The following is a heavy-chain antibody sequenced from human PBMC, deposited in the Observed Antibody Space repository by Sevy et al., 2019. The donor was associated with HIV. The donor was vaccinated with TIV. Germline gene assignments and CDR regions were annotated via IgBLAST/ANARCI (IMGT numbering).Heavy chain of an antibody. CDR1: GFTFSSYG. CDR2: IWSDGSIT. V-gene: IGHV3-33*01. D-gene: IGHD1-26*01. Sequence: GGCLRLSCAASGFTFSSYGMHWVRQAPGKGLEWVAAIWSDGSITYYADSVRGRFAISRDNSKNTVYLQMNSLRAEDTAIYSCTRESGSNWYFDLWGRGTLVTVSS. CDR3: TRESGSNWYFDL. J-gene: IGHJ2*01.